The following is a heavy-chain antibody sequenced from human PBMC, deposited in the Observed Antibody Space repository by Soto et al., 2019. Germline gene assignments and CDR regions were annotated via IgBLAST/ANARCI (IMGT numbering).Heavy chain of an antibody. J-gene: IGHJ5*02. V-gene: IGHV1-18*01. CDR3: GGGGVGSTSGWFDP. CDR1: GYIFTSYG. CDR2: ITAYNGNT. Sequence: QVQLVQSGAEVKKPGASVKVSCKASGYIFTSYGISWVRQAPGQGLEWMGWITAYNGNTNYAQSLQGRVTMTADTATTTADRERRSRRSDDTAVYYCGGGGVGSTSGWFDPWGQGTLVTVSS. D-gene: IGHD1-26*01.